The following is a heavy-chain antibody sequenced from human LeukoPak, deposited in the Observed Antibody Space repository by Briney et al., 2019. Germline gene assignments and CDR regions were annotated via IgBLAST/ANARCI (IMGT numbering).Heavy chain of an antibody. CDR1: GYTFTSYG. D-gene: IGHD7-27*01. CDR2: ISAYSTYNGNT. Sequence: ASVKVSCKASGYTFTSYGISWVRQAPGQGPEWMGWISAYSTYNGNTNYAQRFQGRVTMTEDTSTDTAYMELSSLRSEDTAVYYCATDRTGDAADAFDIWGQGTMVTVSS. V-gene: IGHV1-18*01. CDR3: ATDRTGDAADAFDI. J-gene: IGHJ3*02.